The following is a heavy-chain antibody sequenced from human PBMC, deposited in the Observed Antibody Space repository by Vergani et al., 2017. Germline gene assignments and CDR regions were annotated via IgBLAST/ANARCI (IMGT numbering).Heavy chain of an antibody. J-gene: IGHJ4*02. D-gene: IGHD3-3*01. V-gene: IGHV4-4*07. CDR1: GGSISSYY. CDR2: IYTSGST. CDR3: ARDKPVRDAIFGEYYFDY. Sequence: QVQLQESGPGLVKPSETLSLTCTVSGGSISSYYWSWIRQPAGKGLEWIGRIYTSGSTNYNPSFKSRVTMSVDTSKNQFSLKLSSVTAADTAVYYCARDKPVRDAIFGEYYFDYWGQGTLVTVSS.